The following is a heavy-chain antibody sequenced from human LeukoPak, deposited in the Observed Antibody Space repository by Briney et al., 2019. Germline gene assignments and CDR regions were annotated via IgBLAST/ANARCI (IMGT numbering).Heavy chain of an antibody. D-gene: IGHD6-19*01. Sequence: GRSLRLSCAASGFTFSIYGMHWVRQAPGKGLEWVAVIWYDGSNKYYADSVKGRFTISRDNSNNTLYLQMNSLRAEDTAVYYCARDSQWLAPFDYWGQGTLVTVSS. V-gene: IGHV3-33*01. CDR1: GFTFSIYG. CDR2: IWYDGSNK. J-gene: IGHJ4*02. CDR3: ARDSQWLAPFDY.